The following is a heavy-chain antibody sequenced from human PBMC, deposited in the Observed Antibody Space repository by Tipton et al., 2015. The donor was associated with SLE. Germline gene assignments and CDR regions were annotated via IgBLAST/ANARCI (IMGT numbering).Heavy chain of an antibody. Sequence: SLRLSCAASGFTFSSYGMHWVRQAPGKGLEWVAVIWYDGSNKYYADSVKGRFTISRDNSKNTLYLQMNSLRAEDTAVYYCARGVWQWLATGWFDPWGQGTLVTVSS. V-gene: IGHV3-33*01. J-gene: IGHJ5*02. D-gene: IGHD6-19*01. CDR2: IWYDGSNK. CDR1: GFTFSSYG. CDR3: ARGVWQWLATGWFDP.